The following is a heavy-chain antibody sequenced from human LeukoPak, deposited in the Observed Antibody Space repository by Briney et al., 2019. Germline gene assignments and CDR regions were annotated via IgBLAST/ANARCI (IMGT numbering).Heavy chain of an antibody. V-gene: IGHV1-18*01. D-gene: IGHD5-12*01. CDR1: GGTFSIYS. Sequence: ASVKVSCKASGGTFSIYSISWVRQAPGQGLEWMGWISAYNGNTNYAQKLQGRVTMTTDTSTSTAYMELRSLRSDDTAVYYCARSPDIVATIYFDYWGQGTLVTVSS. J-gene: IGHJ4*02. CDR2: ISAYNGNT. CDR3: ARSPDIVATIYFDY.